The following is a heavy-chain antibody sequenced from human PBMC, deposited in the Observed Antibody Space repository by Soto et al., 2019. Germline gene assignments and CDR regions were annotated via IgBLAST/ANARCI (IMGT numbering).Heavy chain of an antibody. CDR3: ARAGDGYNYAGAFDI. CDR1: GYTFPSYA. V-gene: IGHV1-69*13. CDR2: IIPIFGTA. J-gene: IGHJ3*02. Sequence: GASVKVACKSSGYTFPSYAIRWVRHAPGQGLEWMGGIIPIFGTANYAQKFQGRVTITADESTSTAYMELSSLRSEDTAVYYCARAGDGYNYAGAFDIWGQGTMVTVSS. D-gene: IGHD5-12*01.